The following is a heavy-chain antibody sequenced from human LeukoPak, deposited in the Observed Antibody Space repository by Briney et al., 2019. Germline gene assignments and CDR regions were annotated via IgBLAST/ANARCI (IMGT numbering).Heavy chain of an antibody. CDR2: INPGGGST. D-gene: IGHD3-10*01. CDR1: GGTFSSYA. J-gene: IGHJ3*02. CDR3: ARPAPTGVDAFDI. Sequence: ASVKVSCKASGGTFSSYAISWVRQAPGQGLEWMGIINPGGGSTSYAQRLKGRVTMTSDTSTSTVYMELSSLRSEDTAVYYCARPAPTGVDAFDIWGQGTLVTVSS. V-gene: IGHV1-46*01.